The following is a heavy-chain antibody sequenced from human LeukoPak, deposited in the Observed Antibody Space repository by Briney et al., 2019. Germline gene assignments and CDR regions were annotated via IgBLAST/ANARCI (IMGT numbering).Heavy chain of an antibody. V-gene: IGHV1-46*01. D-gene: IGHD3-22*01. CDR3: ARDAYYYDSSGYYVGDEHYFDY. CDR2: INPSGGNT. J-gene: IGHJ4*02. CDR1: GYTFTSYY. Sequence: ASVKVSCKASGYTFTSYYMHWVRQAPGQGLEWMGIINPSGGNTGYAQKFQGRVTMTRDMSTSTVYMELSSLRSEDTAVYYCARDAYYYDSSGYYVGDEHYFDYWGQGNLVTVSS.